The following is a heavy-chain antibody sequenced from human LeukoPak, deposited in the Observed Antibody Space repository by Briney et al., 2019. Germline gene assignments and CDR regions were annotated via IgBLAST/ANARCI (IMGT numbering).Heavy chain of an antibody. V-gene: IGHV5-10-1*01. D-gene: IGHD5-18*01. CDR3: ARHLYSLPLA. J-gene: IGHJ4*02. CDR2: IEPSGAYT. CDR1: GYSFTSYW. Sequence: GESLKISCKGSGYSFTSYWISWVRQMPGKGLEGMGRIEPSGAYTNYSPSFQGHVTISADKSISTAYLQWSSLKASDTAMYYCARHLYSLPLAWGQGTLVTVSS.